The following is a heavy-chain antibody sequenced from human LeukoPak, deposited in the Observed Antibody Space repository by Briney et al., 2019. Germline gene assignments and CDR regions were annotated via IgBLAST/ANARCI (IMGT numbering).Heavy chain of an antibody. D-gene: IGHD5-24*01. CDR2: IYYSGST. CDR1: GGSISSSSYY. Sequence: SETLSLTCTVSGGSISSSSYYWGWIRQPPGKGLEWIGSIYYSGSTYYNPSLKSRVTISVDTSKNQFSLKLSSVTAADTAVYYCARGRAMATIIPFDYWGQGTLVTVSS. J-gene: IGHJ4*02. CDR3: ARGRAMATIIPFDY. V-gene: IGHV4-39*07.